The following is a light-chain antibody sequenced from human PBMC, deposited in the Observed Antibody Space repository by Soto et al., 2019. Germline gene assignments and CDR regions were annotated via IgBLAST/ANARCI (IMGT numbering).Light chain of an antibody. V-gene: IGLV1-44*01. CDR2: TTS. CDR3: AAWDYSLSASF. Sequence: QSVLTQPPSASGTTEQNVTISCSGISANIGGSSVNWYQKLPGTAHKLLIYTTSRRPSGVTDLFSGSKSFTPASLVISGPQSEDETYYYCAAWDYSLSASFFGTGTKLTVL. CDR1: SANIGGSS. J-gene: IGLJ1*01.